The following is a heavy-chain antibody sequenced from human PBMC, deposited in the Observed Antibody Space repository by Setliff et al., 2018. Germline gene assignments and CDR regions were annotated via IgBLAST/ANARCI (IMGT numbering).Heavy chain of an antibody. D-gene: IGHD3-3*01. Sequence: PSETLSLTCTVSGDSISSGSYYWTWIRQPAGKGLEWIGHFHTGGSTNYNRSLRSRVSISVDTSKNQFSLKLSSVTAADTAVYYCARASWYYDFWSGSEGSGWFDPWGQGTLVTVSS. CDR3: ARASWYYDFWSGSEGSGWFDP. CDR2: FHTGGST. V-gene: IGHV4-61*09. CDR1: GDSISSGSYY. J-gene: IGHJ5*02.